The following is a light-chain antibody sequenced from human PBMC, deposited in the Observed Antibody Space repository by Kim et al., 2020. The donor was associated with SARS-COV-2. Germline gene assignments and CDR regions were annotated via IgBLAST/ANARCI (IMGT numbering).Light chain of an antibody. CDR1: SLRSYY. V-gene: IGLV3-19*02. CDR2: GKN. Sequence: SSELTQDPAVSVALGQTVRITCQGDSLRSYYATWYQQKPGQAPVRVIYGKNNRPSGIPDRFSGSSSGNTASLTITGAQAEDEADYYCNSWDNSGNHRVFGGGTKLTVL. CDR3: NSWDNSGNHRV. J-gene: IGLJ2*01.